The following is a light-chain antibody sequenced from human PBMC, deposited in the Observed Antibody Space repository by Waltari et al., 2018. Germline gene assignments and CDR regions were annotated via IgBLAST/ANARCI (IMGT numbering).Light chain of an antibody. J-gene: IGKJ2*01. CDR3: QQYNLSPYT. CDR2: KSF. CDR1: QSISNY. Sequence: DIQMTQSPSTLSASVGDRATITCRASQSISNYLAWYQQKPGKAPKVLIYKSFSLQSGVPSRFSGSGSETEFSLTISSLQPDDFATYYCQQYNLSPYTFGQGTTLEI. V-gene: IGKV1-5*03.